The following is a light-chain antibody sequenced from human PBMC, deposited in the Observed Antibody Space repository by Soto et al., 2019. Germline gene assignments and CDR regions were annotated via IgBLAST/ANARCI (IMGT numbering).Light chain of an antibody. CDR3: AAWDDSLVF. CDR2: RNN. Sequence: QSVLTQPPSASGTPGQTVTISCSGSSSNIGSAYIYWYQHLPGTAPKLLIYRNNQRPSGVPDRFSASKSGTSASLAISGLRSEDDADYYCAAWDDSLVFFGGGTKVTVL. V-gene: IGLV1-47*01. J-gene: IGLJ2*01. CDR1: SSNIGSAY.